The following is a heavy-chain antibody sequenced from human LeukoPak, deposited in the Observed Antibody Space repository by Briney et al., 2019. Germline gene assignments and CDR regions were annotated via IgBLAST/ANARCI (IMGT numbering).Heavy chain of an antibody. CDR3: ARLYASSWYYFDY. J-gene: IGHJ4*02. Sequence: GGSLRLSCAASGFTFSSYSINWARQAPGKGLEWVSSIGSSTYIHYADSVKGRFTISRDNAKNSLYLLMNSLRAEDTAVYYCARLYASSWYYFDYWGQGALVTVSS. CDR2: IGSSTYI. D-gene: IGHD6-13*01. CDR1: GFTFSSYS. V-gene: IGHV3-21*01.